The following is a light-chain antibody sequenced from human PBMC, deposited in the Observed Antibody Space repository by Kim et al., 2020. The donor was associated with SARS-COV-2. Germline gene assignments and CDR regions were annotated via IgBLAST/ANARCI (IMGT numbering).Light chain of an antibody. J-gene: IGKJ4*01. CDR1: QSVSSY. CDR2: DVS. CDR3: QQRNNWLT. V-gene: IGKV3-11*01. Sequence: EIVLTQSPATLSLSPGERATLSCRASQSVSSYLAWYQQKPGQAPRLLIYDVSNRASGLPARFSGSGSGTDFTLTISSLEPEDCAVLYCQQRNNWLTFGGGAKGEIK.